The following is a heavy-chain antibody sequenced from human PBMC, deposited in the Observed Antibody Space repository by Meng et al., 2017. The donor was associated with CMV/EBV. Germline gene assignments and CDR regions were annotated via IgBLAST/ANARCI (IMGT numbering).Heavy chain of an antibody. J-gene: IGHJ4*02. D-gene: IGHD3-9*01. Sequence: EVQRVESGGDLVQPGGSLILSCGAYGFTFSDHYMEWVRQAPGKGLEWVSSINWNGGSTGYADSVKGRFTISRDNAKNSLYLQMNSLRAEDTTLYYCARDGGFYDILTGLFEYWGQVALVTVSS. CDR1: GFTFSDHY. CDR2: INWNGGST. V-gene: IGHV3-20*04. CDR3: ARDGGFYDILTGLFEY.